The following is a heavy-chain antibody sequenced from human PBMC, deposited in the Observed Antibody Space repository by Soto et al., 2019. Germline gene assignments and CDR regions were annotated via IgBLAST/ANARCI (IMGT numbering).Heavy chain of an antibody. CDR2: ISGSGCST. D-gene: IGHD2-2*01. V-gene: IGHV3-23*01. CDR3: AKDPRGYCRSTSCYALDAFDI. Sequence: GSLIPSLAASGFTLSRYAISGARQAPGKGLEWVSAISGSGCSTYYAESVKGRFTIYRDNSKNPLYLQMNSLRAEDTAVYYCAKDPRGYCRSTSCYALDAFDIWGQGTMVTVSS. CDR1: GFTLSRYA. J-gene: IGHJ3*02.